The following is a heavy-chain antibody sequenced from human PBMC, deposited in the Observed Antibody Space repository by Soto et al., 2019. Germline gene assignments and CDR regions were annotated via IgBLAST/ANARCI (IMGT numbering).Heavy chain of an antibody. CDR3: ARGYSSSWYDYYYGMDV. CDR1: GFTFSSYG. D-gene: IGHD6-13*01. CDR2: IWYDGSNK. J-gene: IGHJ6*02. Sequence: GGSLRLSCAASGFTFSSYGMHWVRQAPGKGLEWVAVIWYDGSNKYYADSVKGRFTISRDNSKNTLYLQMNSLRAEDTAVYYCARGYSSSWYDYYYGMDVWGQGTTVTVSS. V-gene: IGHV3-33*01.